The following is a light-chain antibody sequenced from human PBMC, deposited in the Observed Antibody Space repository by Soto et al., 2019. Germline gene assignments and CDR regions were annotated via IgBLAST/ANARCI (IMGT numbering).Light chain of an antibody. CDR2: AAS. J-gene: IGKJ1*01. V-gene: IGKV1-39*01. CDR3: HQSYSRT. Sequence: DIQMTQSPSSLSVSVGDRVTITCRASQSISSYLNWYQQKPGKAPKLRIYAASSLQSGVPSRFSGSGSSTDVTLTISNLQPEDFATYYYHQSYSRTFGQEIKVEIK. CDR1: QSISSY.